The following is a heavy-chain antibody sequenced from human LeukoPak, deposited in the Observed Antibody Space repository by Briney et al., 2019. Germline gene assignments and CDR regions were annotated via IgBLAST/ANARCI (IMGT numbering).Heavy chain of an antibody. CDR2: ISGSGGST. J-gene: IGHJ4*02. D-gene: IGHD3-22*01. CDR3: AKCRYHSLGHYFDY. Sequence: GGSLSLSCAACGFTFSSYALSWVRQAPGKGLEWVSAISGSGGSTYYADSVKGRFTISRDNSKNTLYLQMNSLRAEDTAVYSCAKCRYHSLGHYFDYWAQETLVSVSS. V-gene: IGHV3-23*01. CDR1: GFTFSSYA.